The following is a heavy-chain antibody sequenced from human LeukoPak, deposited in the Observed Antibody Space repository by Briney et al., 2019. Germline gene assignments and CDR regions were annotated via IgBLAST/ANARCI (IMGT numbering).Heavy chain of an antibody. D-gene: IGHD3-22*01. V-gene: IGHV1-58*02. CDR2: IVVGSGNT. CDR3: AVLYYYDSSGYSAFDI. CDR1: GFTFTSSA. Sequence: ASVKVSCKASGFTFTSSAMQWVRQARGQRLEWIGWIVVGSGNTNYAQKFQERVTITRDMSTSTAYMELSSLRSEDTAVYYCAVLYYYDSSGYSAFDIWGQGTMVTVSS. J-gene: IGHJ3*02.